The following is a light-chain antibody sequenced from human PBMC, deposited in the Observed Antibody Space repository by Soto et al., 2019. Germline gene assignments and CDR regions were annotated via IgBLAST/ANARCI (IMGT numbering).Light chain of an antibody. CDR3: QQSDSAPYT. Sequence: DIRMTQSPSSLSASVGDRVTITCRASQNINNHLNWYQQKPAKAPKLLIFAASSLEGGVPSRFSGSGSGTVFTLTISSLQPEDFATYYCQQSDSAPYTFGQGTKLEI. V-gene: IGKV1-39*01. CDR2: AAS. J-gene: IGKJ2*01. CDR1: QNINNH.